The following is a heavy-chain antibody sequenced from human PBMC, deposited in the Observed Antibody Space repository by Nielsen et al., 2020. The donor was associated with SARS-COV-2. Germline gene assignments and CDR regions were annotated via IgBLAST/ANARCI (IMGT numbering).Heavy chain of an antibody. CDR1: GFSLSTSGVG. D-gene: IGHD2-2*01. V-gene: IGHV2-5*02. J-gene: IGHJ5*02. CDR2: IYWDDDK. CDR3: AHSRYCSSTSCKETNNWFDP. Sequence: SGPTLVKPTQTLTLTCTFSGFSLSTSGVGVGWIRQPPGKALEWLALIYWDDDKRYSPSLKSRLTITKDTSKNQVVLTMTNMDPVDTATYYCAHSRYCSSTSCKETNNWFDPWGQGTLVTVSS.